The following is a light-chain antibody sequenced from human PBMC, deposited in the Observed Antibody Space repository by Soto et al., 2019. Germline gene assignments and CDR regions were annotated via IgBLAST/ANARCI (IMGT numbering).Light chain of an antibody. J-gene: IGLJ3*02. CDR2: GNS. CDR3: SSYTSGNFWV. CDR1: SSNIGAGYD. V-gene: IGLV1-40*01. Sequence: QSVLTQPPSVSGAPGQRVTISCTGSSSNIGAGYDVRWYQQLPGTAPKLLIYGNSNRPSGVPDRFSGSKSGTSASLAITGLQAEDEADYYCSSYTSGNFWVFGAGTKVTVL.